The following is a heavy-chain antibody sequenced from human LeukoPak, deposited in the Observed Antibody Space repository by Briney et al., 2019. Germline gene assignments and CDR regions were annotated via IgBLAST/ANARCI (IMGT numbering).Heavy chain of an antibody. Sequence: ASVKVSCKASGYTFTSYAMHWVRQAPGQRPEWMGWINTGKGNTKYSQKFQGRVTITRDPSASTAYMEVSSPRSEDTAVYHCARTQGVYYDGNSGAFDIWGQGTVVTVSS. CDR3: ARTQGVYYDGNSGAFDI. D-gene: IGHD4-23*01. CDR1: GYTFTSYA. CDR2: INTGKGNT. V-gene: IGHV1-3*04. J-gene: IGHJ3*02.